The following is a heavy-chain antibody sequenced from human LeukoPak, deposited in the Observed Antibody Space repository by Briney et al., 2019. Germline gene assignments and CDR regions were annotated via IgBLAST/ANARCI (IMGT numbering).Heavy chain of an antibody. CDR3: ARDQSSSWSLSLDY. J-gene: IGHJ4*02. CDR1: GFTFNNYA. D-gene: IGHD6-13*01. V-gene: IGHV3-23*01. Sequence: GGSLRLSCAASGFTFNNYAMTWVRQAPGKGLEWVSTIIGSGGNTDYADSVKGRFTISRDNAKNSLYLQMNSLRAEDTAVYYCARDQSSSWSLSLDYWGQGTLVTVSS. CDR2: IIGSGGNT.